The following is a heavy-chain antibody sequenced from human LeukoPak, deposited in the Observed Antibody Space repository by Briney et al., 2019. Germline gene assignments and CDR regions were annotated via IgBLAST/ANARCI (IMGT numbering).Heavy chain of an antibody. Sequence: PGGSLRLSCAASGFTFSSYWMHWVRQAPGKGLVWVSRINSDGSSTSYADSVKGRFTISRDNTKKSLYLQLNSLRPEDSAVYYCARPRGCGSARCNNFDYWGQGTLVAVSS. CDR1: GFTFSSYW. CDR3: ARPRGCGSARCNNFDY. V-gene: IGHV3-74*01. CDR2: INSDGSST. J-gene: IGHJ4*02. D-gene: IGHD2-2*01.